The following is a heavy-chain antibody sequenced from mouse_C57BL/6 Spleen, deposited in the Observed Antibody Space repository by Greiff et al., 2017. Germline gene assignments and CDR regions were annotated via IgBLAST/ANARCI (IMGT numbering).Heavy chain of an antibody. CDR3: ARMRSYYSILYARDY. J-gene: IGHJ4*01. Sequence: QVQLQQPGAELVRPGSSVKLSCKASGYTFTSYWMHWVKQRPIQGLEWIGNIDPSDSETHYNQKFKDKATLTVDKSSSTAYMQLSSLTSEDSAVYYCARMRSYYSILYARDYWGQGTSVTVSS. V-gene: IGHV1-52*01. CDR1: GYTFTSYW. CDR2: IDPSDSET. D-gene: IGHD2-5*01.